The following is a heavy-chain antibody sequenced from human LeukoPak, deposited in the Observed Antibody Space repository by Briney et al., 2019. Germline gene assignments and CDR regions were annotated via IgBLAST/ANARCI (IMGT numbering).Heavy chain of an antibody. D-gene: IGHD3-3*01. CDR3: ARHGYATHYDFWSVPGFDP. Sequence: TASETLSLTCTVSGGSISSSSYYWGWIRQPPGKGLEWIGSIYYSGSTYYNPSLKSRVTISVDTSKNQFSLKLSSVTAADTAVYYCARHGYATHYDFWSVPGFDPWGQGTLVTVSS. CDR2: IYYSGST. J-gene: IGHJ5*02. V-gene: IGHV4-39*01. CDR1: GGSISSSSYY.